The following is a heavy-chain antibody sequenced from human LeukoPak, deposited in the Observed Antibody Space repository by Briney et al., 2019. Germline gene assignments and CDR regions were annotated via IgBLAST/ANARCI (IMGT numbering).Heavy chain of an antibody. CDR2: ISNNGGYT. D-gene: IGHD2-15*01. J-gene: IGHJ4*02. CDR1: GFTFSGYW. CDR3: AKQLGYCSDGSCYFPY. V-gene: IGHV3-23*01. Sequence: GGSLRLSCEASGFTFSGYWMHWVRQAPGKGLVWVSAISNNGGYTYYADSVQGRFTISRDNSKSTLCLQMNSLRAEDTAVYYCAKQLGYCSDGSCYFPYWGQGTLVTVSS.